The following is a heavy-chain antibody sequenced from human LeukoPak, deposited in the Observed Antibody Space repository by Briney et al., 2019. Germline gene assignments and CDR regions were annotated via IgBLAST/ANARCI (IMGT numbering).Heavy chain of an antibody. CDR1: GFTFSSYS. J-gene: IGHJ4*02. D-gene: IGHD5-18*01. CDR3: AKDLKRGYSYGYWAFTPGY. V-gene: IGHV3-21*01. CDR2: ISSSSSYI. Sequence: GGSLRLSCAASGFTFSSYSMNWVRQAPGKGLEWVSSISSSSSYIYYADSVKGRFTVSRDNAKNSLYLQMNSLRPEDTAVYYCAKDLKRGYSYGYWAFTPGYWGQGTLVTVSS.